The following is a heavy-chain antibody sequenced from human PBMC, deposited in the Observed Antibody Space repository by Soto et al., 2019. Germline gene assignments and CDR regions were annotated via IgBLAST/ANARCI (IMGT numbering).Heavy chain of an antibody. J-gene: IGHJ6*03. V-gene: IGHV3-7*01. Sequence: GGSLRLSCAASGFTFSSYAMHWVRQAPGKGLEWVANIRQDGSGEYYVDSVKGRFTISRDNAKNSLYLQLNSLRAEDTAVYYCARENRAPYYYYYYMDVWGKGTTVTVSS. CDR2: IRQDGSGE. CDR3: ARENRAPYYYYYYMDV. CDR1: GFTFSSYA.